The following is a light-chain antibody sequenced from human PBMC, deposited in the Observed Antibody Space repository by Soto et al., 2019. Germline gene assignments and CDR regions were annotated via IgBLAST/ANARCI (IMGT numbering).Light chain of an antibody. V-gene: IGLV1-44*01. Sequence: QSLLTQPPSASGTPGQRVTISCSGSSSNIGTNTVNWYQHLPRTAPKLLIFSYNQRPSGVPDRFSGSKSGASASLAISGLQPEDEADYYCAAWDDSLNGDVFGTGTKVTVL. CDR1: SSNIGTNT. CDR2: SYN. CDR3: AAWDDSLNGDV. J-gene: IGLJ1*01.